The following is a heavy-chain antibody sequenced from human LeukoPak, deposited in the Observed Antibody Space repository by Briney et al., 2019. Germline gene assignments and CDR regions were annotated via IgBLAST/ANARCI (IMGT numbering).Heavy chain of an antibody. CDR2: ISDSGYTT. CDR1: GFTFSTYA. Sequence: GGSLRLSCAASGFTFSTYAMNWVRQAPGKGLEWVSTISDSGYTTYYADSVKGRFTISRDNSKNTLYLQINGLRAEDTAVYYCAKRSSAMCFDYWGQGTLATVSS. V-gene: IGHV3-23*01. J-gene: IGHJ4*02. CDR3: AKRSSAMCFDY. D-gene: IGHD6-6*01.